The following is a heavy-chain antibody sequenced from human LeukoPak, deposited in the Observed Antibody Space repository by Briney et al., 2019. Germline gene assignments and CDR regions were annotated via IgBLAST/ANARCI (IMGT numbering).Heavy chain of an antibody. V-gene: IGHV3-21*01. D-gene: IGHD3-10*01. J-gene: IGHJ4*02. Sequence: PGGSLRLSCAASGFTFRSYSMNWVRQAPGQGLEWVSSISSSNSLIYYADSVKGRFTISRDNSKNSLYLQMNSLRAEDTAVYYCPRVPGDYWGQGTLVTVSS. CDR1: GFTFRSYS. CDR3: PRVPGDY. CDR2: ISSSNSLI.